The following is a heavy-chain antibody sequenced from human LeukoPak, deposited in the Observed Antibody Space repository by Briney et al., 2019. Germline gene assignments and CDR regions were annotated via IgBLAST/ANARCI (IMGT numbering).Heavy chain of an antibody. CDR2: IYYSGST. D-gene: IGHD6-6*01. CDR3: ASTSIAARRNKNYYFDY. V-gene: IGHV4-59*08. CDR1: GGSISSYY. Sequence: SETLSLTCTVSGGSISSYYWSWIRQPPGKGLEWIGYIYYSGSTNYNPSLKSRVTISVDTSKNQFSLKLSSVTAADTAVYYCASTSIAARRNKNYYFDYWGQGTLVTVSS. J-gene: IGHJ4*02.